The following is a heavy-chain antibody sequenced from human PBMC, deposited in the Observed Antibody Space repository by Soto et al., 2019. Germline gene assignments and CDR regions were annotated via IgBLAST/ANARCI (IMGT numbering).Heavy chain of an antibody. CDR1: GGTFSSYA. CDR2: IIPIFGTA. D-gene: IGHD2-21*02. V-gene: IGHV1-69*13. CDR3: ARAYCGGDCYSVYYSYGMDV. J-gene: IGHJ6*02. Sequence: SVKVSCKASGGTFSSYAISWVRQAPGQGLEWMGGIIPIFGTANNAQKFQGRVTITADESTSTAYMELSSLRFEDTAVYYCARAYCGGDCYSVYYSYGMDVWGQGTTVTVSS.